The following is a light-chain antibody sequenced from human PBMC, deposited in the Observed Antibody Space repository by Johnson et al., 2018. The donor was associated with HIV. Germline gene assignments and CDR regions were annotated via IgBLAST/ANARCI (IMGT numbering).Light chain of an antibody. CDR2: DNN. Sequence: LTQPPSVSAAPGQKVIISCSGSSSNIGNNYVSWYQQLPGTAPKLLIYDNNKRPSGIPDRFSGSKSGTSATLGITGLQTGDEADYYCGTWDSSLSAYYVFGTGTKVTVL. V-gene: IGLV1-51*01. J-gene: IGLJ1*01. CDR3: GTWDSSLSAYYV. CDR1: SSNIGNNY.